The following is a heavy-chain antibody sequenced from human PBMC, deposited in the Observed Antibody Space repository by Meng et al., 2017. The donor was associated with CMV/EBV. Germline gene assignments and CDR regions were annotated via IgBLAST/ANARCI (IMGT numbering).Heavy chain of an antibody. CDR3: ARESRGSSPLYYYYYGMDV. CDR2: IYYSGST. J-gene: IGHJ6*02. CDR1: GGSISSGGYY. D-gene: IGHD2-2*01. V-gene: IGHV4-31*03. Sequence: SETLSLTCTVSGGSISSGGYYWSWLRQHPGKGLEWIGYIYYSGSTYYNPSLKSRVTISVDTSKNQFSLKLSSVTAADTAVYYCARESRGSSPLYYYYYGMDVWGQGTTVTVSS.